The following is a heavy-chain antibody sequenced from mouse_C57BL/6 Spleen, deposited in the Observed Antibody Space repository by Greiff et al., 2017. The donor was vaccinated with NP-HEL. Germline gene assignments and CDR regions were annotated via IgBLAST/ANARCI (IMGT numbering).Heavy chain of an antibody. CDR1: GYSFTGYY. V-gene: IGHV1-42*01. J-gene: IGHJ4*01. CDR3: ARARQLSPYAMDY. Sequence: VQLQQSGPELVKPGASVKISCKASGYSFTGYYMNWVKQSPEKSLEWIGEINPSTGGTTYNQKFKAKATLTVDKSSSTAYMQLKSLTSEDSAVYYCARARQLSPYAMDYWGQGTSVTVSS. D-gene: IGHD3-2*02. CDR2: INPSTGGT.